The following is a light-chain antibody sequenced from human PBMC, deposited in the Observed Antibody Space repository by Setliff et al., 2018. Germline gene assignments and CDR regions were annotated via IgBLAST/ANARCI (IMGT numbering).Light chain of an antibody. CDR2: GVS. CDR3: TAYTSGTTYV. J-gene: IGLJ1*01. V-gene: IGLV2-14*03. CDR1: SSDVGSYDL. Sequence: QSALAQPASVSGSPGQSITISCSGTSSDVGSYDLVSWYQQHPGKAPKLIIYGVSNRPSGVSSRFSGSKSGNTASLTISGLQTEDGADYYCTAYTSGTTYVFGTGTKGTVL.